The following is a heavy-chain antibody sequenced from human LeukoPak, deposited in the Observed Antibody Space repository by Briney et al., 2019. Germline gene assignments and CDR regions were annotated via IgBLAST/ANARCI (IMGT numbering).Heavy chain of an antibody. J-gene: IGHJ6*02. V-gene: IGHV3-23*01. CDR3: ARSGITMVRGVIESYYYYGMDV. D-gene: IGHD3-10*01. Sequence: GGSLRLSCAASGFTFSSYAMSWVRQAPGKGLEWVSAISGSGGSTYYADSVKGRFTISRDNSKNTLYLQMNSLRAEDTAVYYCARSGITMVRGVIESYYYYGMDVWGQGTTVTVSS. CDR2: ISGSGGST. CDR1: GFTFSSYA.